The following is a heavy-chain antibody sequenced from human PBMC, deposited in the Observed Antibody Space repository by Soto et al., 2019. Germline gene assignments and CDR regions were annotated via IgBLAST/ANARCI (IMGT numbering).Heavy chain of an antibody. CDR1: GGSFSDSY. CDR3: ARRGGGNYPFSCDY. J-gene: IGHJ4*02. CDR2: IIHSGRT. Sequence: WENLSLTFAFYGGSFSDSYWSWIRQPPGKGLEWIGEIIHSGRTNYNPSLKSRVTISEDTFKNQFSLKLNSVTAADTAVYYCARRGGGNYPFSCDYWDARSLVT. D-gene: IGHD2-21*01. V-gene: IGHV4-34*12.